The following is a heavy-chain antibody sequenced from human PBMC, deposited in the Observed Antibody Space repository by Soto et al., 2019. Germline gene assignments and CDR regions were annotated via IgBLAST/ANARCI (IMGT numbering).Heavy chain of an antibody. J-gene: IGHJ4*02. CDR2: ISGSGGST. CDR3: AKTPHGVVVVAATLFDY. D-gene: IGHD2-15*01. Sequence: PGGSLRLSCAASGFTFSSYAMSWVRQAPGKGLEWVSAISGSGGSTYYADSVKGRFTISRDNSKNTLYLQMNSLRAEDTAVYYRAKTPHGVVVVAATLFDYWGQGTLVTVSS. CDR1: GFTFSSYA. V-gene: IGHV3-23*01.